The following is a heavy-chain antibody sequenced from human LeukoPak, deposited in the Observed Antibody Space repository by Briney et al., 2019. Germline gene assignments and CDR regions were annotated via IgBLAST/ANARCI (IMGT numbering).Heavy chain of an antibody. D-gene: IGHD1-26*01. CDR3: ATGEG. CDR1: GGSFSGFY. J-gene: IGHJ4*02. Sequence: SKTLSLTCGVYGGSFSGFYWSWIRQSPGKGLEWIGEIHQSGSTSYTPSLRSRVTISIDTFKNQFSLKLKSVTAADTAVYYCATGEGWGQGTLVTVSS. CDR2: IHQSGST. V-gene: IGHV4-34*01.